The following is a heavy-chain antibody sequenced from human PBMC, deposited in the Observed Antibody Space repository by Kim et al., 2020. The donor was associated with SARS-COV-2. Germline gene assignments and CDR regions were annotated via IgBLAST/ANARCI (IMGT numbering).Heavy chain of an antibody. Sequence: SETLSLTCTVSGGSISDYYWSWIRQPAGKGLEWIGRIYNSGSTNYNPSLKSRVTMSVDTSKNQFSLKLTSVTAADTAVFYCAREDVAYSSSWPTHWGQGTLGSV. D-gene: IGHD6-13*01. V-gene: IGHV4-4*07. CDR1: GGSISDYY. CDR2: IYNSGST. CDR3: AREDVAYSSSWPTH. J-gene: IGHJ4*02.